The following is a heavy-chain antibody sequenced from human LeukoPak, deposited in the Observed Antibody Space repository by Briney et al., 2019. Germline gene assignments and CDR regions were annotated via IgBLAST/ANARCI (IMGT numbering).Heavy chain of an antibody. CDR2: IYYSGST. D-gene: IGHD6-13*01. J-gene: IGHJ4*02. Sequence: PSETLSLTCTVSGGSMSSYYWSWIRQPPGKGLEWIGYIYYSGSTNYNPSLKSRVTVSVDTSKNQFTLKLSSVTAADTAVYYCARASSSWFTLDYWGQGTLVTVSS. CDR1: GGSMSSYY. CDR3: ARASSSWFTLDY. V-gene: IGHV4-59*12.